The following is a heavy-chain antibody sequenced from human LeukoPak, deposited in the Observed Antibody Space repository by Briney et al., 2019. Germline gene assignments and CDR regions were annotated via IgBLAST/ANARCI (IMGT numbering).Heavy chain of an antibody. CDR3: ARGAHVLRYFDWSAGVTEYFQH. D-gene: IGHD3-9*01. V-gene: IGHV4-4*07. J-gene: IGHJ1*01. CDR2: IYTSGST. Sequence: PSETLSLTCTVSGGSISSYYWSWIRQPAGKGLEWIGRIYTSGSTNYNPSLKSRVTISVDTSKNQFSLKLSSVTAADTAVYYCARGAHVLRYFDWSAGVTEYFQHWGQGTLVTVSS. CDR1: GGSISSYY.